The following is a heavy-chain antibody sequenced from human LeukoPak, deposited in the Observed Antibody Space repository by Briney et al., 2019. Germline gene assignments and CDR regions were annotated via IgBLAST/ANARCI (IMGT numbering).Heavy chain of an antibody. CDR1: GFTFSPYD. CDR3: ARGGYRSSSTGIDS. D-gene: IGHD6-13*01. CDR2: IAPAHDS. Sequence: GGSLRLSCEASGFTFSPYDMHWVRQAAGQPLEWVSGIAPAHDSYYADSVKGRFTISREDAENSLYLQMNNLTPGDTAVYYCARGGYRSSSTGIDSWGQGTLVIVST. V-gene: IGHV3-13*01. J-gene: IGHJ5*01.